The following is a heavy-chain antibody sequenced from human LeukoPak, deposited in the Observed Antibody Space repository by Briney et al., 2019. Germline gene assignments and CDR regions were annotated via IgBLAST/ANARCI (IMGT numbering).Heavy chain of an antibody. CDR3: ARERSITMVRGESDAFDI. CDR1: GGSISSYY. V-gene: IGHV4-59*01. D-gene: IGHD3-10*01. Sequence: PSETLSLTCTVSGGSISSYYWSWMRQPPGKGLEWIGYIYYSGSTNYNPSLKSRVTISVDTSKNQFSLKLSSVTAADTAVYYCARERSITMVRGESDAFDIWGQGTMVTVSS. CDR2: IYYSGST. J-gene: IGHJ3*02.